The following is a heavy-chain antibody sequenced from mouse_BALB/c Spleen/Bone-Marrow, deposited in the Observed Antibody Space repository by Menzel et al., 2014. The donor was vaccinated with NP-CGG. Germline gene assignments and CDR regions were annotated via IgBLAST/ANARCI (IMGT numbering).Heavy chain of an antibody. CDR2: IYPYNGGT. CDR1: GYTFTDYN. CDR3: ARGRAYGNYVWFAY. J-gene: IGHJ3*01. Sequence: EVQLQQSGPELVKPGASVKISCKASGYTFTDYNMHWVKQSHGKSLDWIGYIYPYNGGTGYNQKFKSKATLTVDNSSSTAYMELRSLTSEGSAVYYCARGRAYGNYVWFAYWGQGTLVTVSA. D-gene: IGHD2-1*01. V-gene: IGHV1S29*02.